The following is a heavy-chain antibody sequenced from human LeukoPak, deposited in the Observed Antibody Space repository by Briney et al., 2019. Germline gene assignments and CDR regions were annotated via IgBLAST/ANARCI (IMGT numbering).Heavy chain of an antibody. Sequence: GGSLRLSCAASGFSFSDYGMHWVRQAPGNGPEWVANIKEDESEKNYVDSVKGRFTISRDNSKNTLYLQMNSLRAEDTAVYYCANGRVYDYWGQGTLVTVSS. CDR1: GFSFSDYG. D-gene: IGHD2-8*01. CDR3: ANGRVYDY. V-gene: IGHV3-7*01. J-gene: IGHJ4*02. CDR2: IKEDESEK.